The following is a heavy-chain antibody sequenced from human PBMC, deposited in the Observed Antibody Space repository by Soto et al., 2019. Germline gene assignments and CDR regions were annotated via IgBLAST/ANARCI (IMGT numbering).Heavy chain of an antibody. CDR3: ARGRGNAFDI. CDR1: GFTVSSNY. J-gene: IGHJ3*02. Sequence: EVQLVESGGGLVQPGGSLRLSCAASGFTVSSNYMSWVRQAPGKGLEWVTVIYSGGSTYYADYVKGRFTITRDNSKNTLHLPMTSLRAEDTAVYYSARGRGNAFDIWGQGTMVTVSS. CDR2: IYSGGST. V-gene: IGHV3-66*01.